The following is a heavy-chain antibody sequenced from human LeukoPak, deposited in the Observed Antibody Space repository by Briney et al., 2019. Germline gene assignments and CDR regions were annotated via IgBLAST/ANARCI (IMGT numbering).Heavy chain of an antibody. V-gene: IGHV3-72*01. Sequence: GSLRLSCAASVFTFSDHYMDWVRQARGKGLEWVGRIRNKANRVTTEYAASVKGTYPISRHNSKNLLHLQINTLRTQHPVVFHCTSAMLKYYAGLPYWGEGAL. CDR3: TSAMLKYYAGLPY. J-gene: IGHJ4*02. D-gene: IGHD2-2*01. CDR1: VFTFSDHY. CDR2: IRNKANRVTT.